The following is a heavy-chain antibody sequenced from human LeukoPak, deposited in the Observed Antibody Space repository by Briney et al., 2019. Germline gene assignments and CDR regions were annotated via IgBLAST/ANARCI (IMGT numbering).Heavy chain of an antibody. V-gene: IGHV3-23*01. CDR1: GFTFNIYA. D-gene: IGHD1-26*01. J-gene: IGHJ4*02. CDR3: AKATISGTYGTFFDY. CDR2: ISGSGGST. Sequence: GGSLRLSCAASGFTFNIYAMTWVRQAPGKGLEWVSVISGSGGSTDYADSVKGRFTISRDISKNTMYLQMNSLRAEDTAVYFCAKATISGTYGTFFDYWGQGTLVTVSS.